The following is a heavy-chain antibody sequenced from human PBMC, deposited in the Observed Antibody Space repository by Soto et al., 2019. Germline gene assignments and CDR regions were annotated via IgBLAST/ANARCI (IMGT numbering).Heavy chain of an antibody. Sequence: QVQLVQSGGGVVQSGRSLRLSCISSGFTFNTYGMFWARQAPGTGLEWVAGIWYDGSYRYYVDSVKGRFTVSRDNSKNTVYLEMNNLRAEDTAVYYCARISGSGHLGWFDPWGQGNLVTVSS. V-gene: IGHV3-33*01. J-gene: IGHJ5*02. CDR1: GFTFNTYG. CDR3: ARISGSGHLGWFDP. D-gene: IGHD3-10*01. CDR2: IWYDGSYR.